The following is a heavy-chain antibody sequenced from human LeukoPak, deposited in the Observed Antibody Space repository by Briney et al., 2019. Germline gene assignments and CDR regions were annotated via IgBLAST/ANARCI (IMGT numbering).Heavy chain of an antibody. CDR3: ARVEATVGGYYFDY. Sequence: SETLSLTCTVSGGSISSGSYYWSWIRRPAGKGLEWIGRIYTSGSTNYNPSLKSRVTISVDTSKNQFSLKLSSVTAADTAVYYCARVEATVGGYYFDYWGQGTLVTVSS. V-gene: IGHV4-61*02. J-gene: IGHJ4*02. CDR1: GGSISSGSYY. CDR2: IYTSGST. D-gene: IGHD4-23*01.